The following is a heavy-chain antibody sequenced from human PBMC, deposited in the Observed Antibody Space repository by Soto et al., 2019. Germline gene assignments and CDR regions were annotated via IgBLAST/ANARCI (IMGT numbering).Heavy chain of an antibody. V-gene: IGHV3-30-3*01. J-gene: IGHJ4*02. CDR2: ISYDGTNK. CDR1: GFSFSTNA. Sequence: QVPLVESGGGVVQTGRSLRLSCVISGFSFSTNAMHWVRQAPGKGLEWVAVISYDGTNKYYADSVKGRFTISRDNSKDTRDLQMNSLRPEDTAVYYCATKLGPQRELVKLKGDYWGQGTLVIVSS. CDR3: ATKLGPQRELVKLKGDY. D-gene: IGHD1-7*01.